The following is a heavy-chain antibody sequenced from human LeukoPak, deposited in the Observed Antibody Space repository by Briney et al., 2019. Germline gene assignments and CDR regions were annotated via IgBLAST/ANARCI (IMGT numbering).Heavy chain of an antibody. V-gene: IGHV3-33*01. Sequence: GGSLRLSCAASGFTFSSYGMHWVRQAPGKGLEWVAVIWYDGSNKYYADSVKGRFTISRDNSKNTLYLQMNSLRAEDTAVYYCARDLPYYDILTGYYTAPDYWGQGTLVTVSS. CDR3: ARDLPYYDILTGYYTAPDY. J-gene: IGHJ4*02. CDR1: GFTFSSYG. D-gene: IGHD3-9*01. CDR2: IWYDGSNK.